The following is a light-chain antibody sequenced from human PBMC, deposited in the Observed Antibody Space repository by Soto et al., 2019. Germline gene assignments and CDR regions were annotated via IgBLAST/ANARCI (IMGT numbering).Light chain of an antibody. V-gene: IGKV3-11*01. CDR3: QQRSNWVS. J-gene: IGKJ4*01. CDR2: DAS. Sequence: EIVLTQSPATLSLSPGERATLSCRASQSVSSYLAWYQQKPGQAPRLLIYDASNRATGIPARFSGSGSGTEFTLTISSLEPEDFAVYYCQQRSNWVSFGGGTKVEIK. CDR1: QSVSSY.